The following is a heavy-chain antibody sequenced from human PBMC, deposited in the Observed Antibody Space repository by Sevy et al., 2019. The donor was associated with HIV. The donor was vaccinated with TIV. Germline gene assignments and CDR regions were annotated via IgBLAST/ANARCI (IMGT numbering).Heavy chain of an antibody. CDR1: GFTFSNYA. V-gene: IGHV3-23*01. D-gene: IGHD2-15*01. CDR3: AKGDIVVVVAALFDY. CDR2: ISGSGGST. J-gene: IGHJ4*02. Sequence: GGSLRLSCAASGFTFSNYAMSWVRQAPGKGLEWVSGISGSGGSTYYTDSVKGRFTIPGDNSKNTLHLQMNSLRAEDTAVYYCAKGDIVVVVAALFDYWGQGTLVTVSS.